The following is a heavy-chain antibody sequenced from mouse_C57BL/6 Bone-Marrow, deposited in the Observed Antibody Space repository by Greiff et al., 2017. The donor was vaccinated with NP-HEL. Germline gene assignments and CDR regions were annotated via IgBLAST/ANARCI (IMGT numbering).Heavy chain of an antibody. CDR2: IRNKANGYTT. CDR3: ARYGYGNPYAMDY. V-gene: IGHV7-3*01. Sequence: EVKLVESGGGLVQPGGSLSLSCAASGFTFTDYYMSWVRQPPGKALEWLGFIRNKANGYTTEYSASVKGRFTISRDNSQSILYLQMNALRAEDSAAYYCARYGYGNPYAMDYWGQGTSVTVSS. J-gene: IGHJ4*01. CDR1: GFTFTDYY. D-gene: IGHD2-1*01.